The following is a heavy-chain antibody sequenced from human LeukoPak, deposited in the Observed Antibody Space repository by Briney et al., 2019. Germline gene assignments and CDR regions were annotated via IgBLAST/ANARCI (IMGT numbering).Heavy chain of an antibody. CDR1: GFTFSSYA. V-gene: IGHV3-23*01. D-gene: IGHD3-3*01. CDR2: ISGSGSST. Sequence: GGSLRLSCAASGFTFSSYAMSWVRQAPGKGLEWVSAISGSGSSTYYADSVKGRFTISRDNSKNTLYLQMNSLRAEDTAVYYCAKAPYYDFWSGYSDYWGQGTLVTVSS. CDR3: AKAPYYDFWSGYSDY. J-gene: IGHJ4*02.